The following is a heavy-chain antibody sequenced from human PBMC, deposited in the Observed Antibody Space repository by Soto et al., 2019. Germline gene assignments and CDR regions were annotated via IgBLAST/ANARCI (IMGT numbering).Heavy chain of an antibody. CDR2: VKTDGSST. V-gene: IGHV3-74*01. J-gene: IGHJ5*02. CDR1: GFIFSNYW. CDR3: TREKFDP. Sequence: VQLVESGGGLVPPGGSLRLSCAASGFIFSNYWMHWVRQAPGKGLVWVSRVKTDGSSTSYADSVKGRFTISRDNVKNTAYLEMNSLRAEDTAVYYCTREKFDPWGQGTLVIVSS.